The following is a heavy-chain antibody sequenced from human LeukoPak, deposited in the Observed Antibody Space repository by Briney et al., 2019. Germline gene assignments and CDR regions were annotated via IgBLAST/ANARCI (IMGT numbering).Heavy chain of an antibody. Sequence: SETLSLTCTVSGGSISSSNYYWGWIRQPPGKGLEWIGSIYYSGSTYYNPSLKSRVTISVDRSKNQFSLKLSSVTAADTAMYYCAPYLGYYGGSQREEFDPWGQGTLVTVSS. V-gene: IGHV4-39*07. CDR3: APYLGYYGGSQREEFDP. D-gene: IGHD2-15*01. CDR2: IYYSGST. J-gene: IGHJ5*02. CDR1: GGSISSSNYY.